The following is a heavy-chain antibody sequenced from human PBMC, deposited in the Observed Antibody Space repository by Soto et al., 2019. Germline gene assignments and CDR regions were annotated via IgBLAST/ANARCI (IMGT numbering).Heavy chain of an antibody. CDR1: GVSFSGYY. V-gene: IGHV4-34*01. Sequence: QVQLQQWGAGLLKPSETLSLTCAVYGVSFSGYYWSWIRQPPGKGLEWIGEINHSGSTNYNPSLKSRVTISVDTSKNQFSLKLSSVTAADTAVYYCARGRRLVRGVKAFDIWGQGTMVTVSS. CDR2: INHSGST. J-gene: IGHJ3*02. CDR3: ARGRRLVRGVKAFDI. D-gene: IGHD3-10*01.